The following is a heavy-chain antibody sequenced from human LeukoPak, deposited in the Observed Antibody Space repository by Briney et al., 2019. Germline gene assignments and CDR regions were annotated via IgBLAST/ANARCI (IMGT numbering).Heavy chain of an antibody. J-gene: IGHJ4*02. CDR2: INHSGST. CDR3: AGPRGYSYMRYYFDY. V-gene: IGHV4-34*08. Sequence: PGGSLRLSCAASGFTFSSYWMSWIRQPPGKGLEWIGEINHSGSTNYNLSLKSRVTISVDTSKNQFSLKLSSVTAADTAVYYCAGPRGYSYMRYYFDYWGQGTLVTVSS. D-gene: IGHD5-18*01. CDR1: GFTFSSYW.